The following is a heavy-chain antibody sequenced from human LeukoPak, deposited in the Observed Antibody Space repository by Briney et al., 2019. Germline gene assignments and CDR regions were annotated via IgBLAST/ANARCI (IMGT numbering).Heavy chain of an antibody. CDR1: GFTVSSNY. CDR3: ARVAPGDYFNY. Sequence: GGSLRLSCAASGFTVSSNYMSWVRQAPGKGLEWVSVIYSGGTTHYADSVKGRFTISRDNSKNTLYLQMNSLRAEDTAVYYCARVAPGDYFNYWGQGTLVTVSS. J-gene: IGHJ4*02. CDR2: IYSGGTT. D-gene: IGHD3-10*01. V-gene: IGHV3-66*01.